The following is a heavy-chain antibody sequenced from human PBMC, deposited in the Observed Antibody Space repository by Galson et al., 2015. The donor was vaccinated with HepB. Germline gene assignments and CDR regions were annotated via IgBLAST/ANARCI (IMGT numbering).Heavy chain of an antibody. CDR2: ISSSSNTI. V-gene: IGHV3-48*02. CDR1: GFKIRSHS. Sequence: SLRLSCAASGFKIRSHSMNWVRQAPGKGLEWISYISSSSNTIYYADSVKGRFTISRENAKNSVYLQMNSLRDEDTAVYYCAKEGTVVTPNLDYWGQGTLVTVSS. D-gene: IGHD4-23*01. J-gene: IGHJ4*02. CDR3: AKEGTVVTPNLDY.